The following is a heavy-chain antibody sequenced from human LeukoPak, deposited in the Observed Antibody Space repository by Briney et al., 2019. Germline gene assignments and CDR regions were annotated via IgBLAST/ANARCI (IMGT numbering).Heavy chain of an antibody. CDR3: ARSDNYDFWSGYFHGVDY. CDR2: ISAYNGNT. CDR1: GGTFSSYA. V-gene: IGHV1-18*01. D-gene: IGHD3-3*01. Sequence: ASVKVSCKASGGTFSSYAISWVRQAPGQGLEWMGWISAYNGNTNYAQKLQGRVTMTTDTSTSTAYMELRSLRSDDTAVYYCARSDNYDFWSGYFHGVDYWGQGTLVTVSS. J-gene: IGHJ4*02.